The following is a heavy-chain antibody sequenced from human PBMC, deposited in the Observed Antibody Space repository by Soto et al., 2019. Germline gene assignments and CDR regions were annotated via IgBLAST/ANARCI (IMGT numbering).Heavy chain of an antibody. J-gene: IGHJ4*02. Sequence: ESGGGVVQPGRSLRLSCAASGFTFSSFSLHWVRQAPGKVLEWLALISYDGSTKYNADSVKGRFTVSRDNSNNTLYLQLSSLRPEDTAVYYCARTTTVAGTPEFDYWGQGTLVTVSS. CDR3: ARTTTVAGTPEFDY. CDR2: ISYDGSTK. V-gene: IGHV3-30-3*01. D-gene: IGHD6-19*01. CDR1: GFTFSSFS.